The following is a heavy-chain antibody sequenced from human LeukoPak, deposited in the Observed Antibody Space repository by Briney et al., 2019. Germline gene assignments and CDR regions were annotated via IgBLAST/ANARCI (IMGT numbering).Heavy chain of an antibody. CDR3: VKTAVPAAAEYYFDY. D-gene: IGHD2-2*01. J-gene: IGHJ4*02. CDR2: ITRSGGST. Sequence: GGSLRLSCAASGFTFSSYAMSWVRQAPGKGLEWVSAITRSGGSTYYADSVKGRFTISRANSKNTLYLQMNSLRAEDTAVYYCVKTAVPAAAEYYFDYWGQGTLVTVSS. V-gene: IGHV3-23*01. CDR1: GFTFSSYA.